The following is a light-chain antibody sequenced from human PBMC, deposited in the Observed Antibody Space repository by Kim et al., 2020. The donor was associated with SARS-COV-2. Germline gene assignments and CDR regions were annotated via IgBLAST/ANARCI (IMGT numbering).Light chain of an antibody. Sequence: QRVTLSCTGSSSIIGAVYNVHWYQLLPGTVPKLLIYGNSVRPSGGPDRFSGSGSGTSASLAITGLQAEDEADYYCQSYDNSLSGYGFGTGTKVTVL. CDR2: GNS. CDR1: SSIIGAVYN. CDR3: QSYDNSLSGYG. J-gene: IGLJ1*01. V-gene: IGLV1-40*01.